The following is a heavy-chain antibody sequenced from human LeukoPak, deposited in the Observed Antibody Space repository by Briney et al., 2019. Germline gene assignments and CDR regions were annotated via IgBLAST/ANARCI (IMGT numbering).Heavy chain of an antibody. Sequence: SETLSLTCTVSGGSISSSSYYWGWIRQPPGKGLEWIGSIYYSGSTYYNPFLKSRVTISVDTSKNQFSLNLSSVTAADTAVYYCARLLKVGDRYFDYWGQGTLVTVSS. D-gene: IGHD3-16*01. J-gene: IGHJ4*02. V-gene: IGHV4-39*01. CDR3: ARLLKVGDRYFDY. CDR2: IYYSGST. CDR1: GGSISSSSYY.